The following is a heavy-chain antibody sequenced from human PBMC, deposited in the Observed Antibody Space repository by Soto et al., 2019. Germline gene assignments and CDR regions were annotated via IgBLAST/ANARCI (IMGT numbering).Heavy chain of an antibody. J-gene: IGHJ4*02. CDR2: IKKDESDK. D-gene: IGHD3-22*01. CDR3: ASLYYLYGSVYRPLDF. V-gene: IGHV3-7*01. CDR1: GFTFDTYC. Sequence: GGSLRLSCVASGFTFDTYCMGWLRQAPGKGLEWVATIKKDESDKYYVDSVKGRFTISRDNAKKSLYLEMNSLRGEDTAVYYCASLYYLYGSVYRPLDFWGQGILGTVSS.